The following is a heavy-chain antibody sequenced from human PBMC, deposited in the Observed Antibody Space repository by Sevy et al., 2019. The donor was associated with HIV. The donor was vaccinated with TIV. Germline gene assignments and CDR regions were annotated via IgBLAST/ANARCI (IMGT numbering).Heavy chain of an antibody. D-gene: IGHD3-22*01. J-gene: IGHJ4*02. Sequence: LSLTCAASGFTFSSYWMHWVRQAPGKGLVWVSRINSDGSSTSYADSVKGRFTISRDNAKNTLYLQMKSLRAEDTAVYYCARPPYYYDSSGFAQWGQGTLVTVSS. V-gene: IGHV3-74*01. CDR2: INSDGSST. CDR3: ARPPYYYDSSGFAQ. CDR1: GFTFSSYW.